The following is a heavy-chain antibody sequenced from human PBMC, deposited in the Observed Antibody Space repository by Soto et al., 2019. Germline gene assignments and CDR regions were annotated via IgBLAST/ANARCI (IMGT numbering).Heavy chain of an antibody. CDR2: IWYDGSNK. CDR3: ARDGGALRFLEWLFDY. Sequence: PGGSLRLSCAASGFTFSSYGMHWVRQAPGKGLEWVAVIWYDGSNKYYADSVKGRFTISRDNSKNTLYLQMNSLRAEDTAVYYCARDGGALRFLEWLFDYWGQGTLVTVSS. CDR1: GFTFSSYG. D-gene: IGHD3-3*01. V-gene: IGHV3-33*01. J-gene: IGHJ4*02.